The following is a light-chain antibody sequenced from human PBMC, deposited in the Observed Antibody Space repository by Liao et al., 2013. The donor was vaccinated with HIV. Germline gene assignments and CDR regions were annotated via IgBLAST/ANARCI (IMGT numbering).Light chain of an antibody. Sequence: SYELSQAPSVSVPPGQTASITCSGDKLANRYVCWYQQKPGQSPLLVIYQDTSRPSGIPERFSGSTSGTTVTLTISGVQAEDEADYYCQSADSSGAIVLFGGGTKLTVL. J-gene: IGLJ3*02. CDR1: KLANRY. CDR3: QSADSSGAIVL. V-gene: IGLV3-25*03. CDR2: QDT.